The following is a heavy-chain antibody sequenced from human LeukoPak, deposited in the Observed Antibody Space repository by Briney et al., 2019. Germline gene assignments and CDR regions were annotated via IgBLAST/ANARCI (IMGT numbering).Heavy chain of an antibody. D-gene: IGHD3-22*01. CDR2: IRYDGSNK. CDR3: AKALNYYDSRPIDY. Sequence: PGGSLRLSCAASGFTFSSYGMHWVRRAPGKGLEWVAFIRYDGSNKYYADSVKGRFTISRDNSKNTLYLQMNSLRAEDTAVYYCAKALNYYDSRPIDYWGQGTLVTVSS. CDR1: GFTFSSYG. J-gene: IGHJ4*02. V-gene: IGHV3-30*02.